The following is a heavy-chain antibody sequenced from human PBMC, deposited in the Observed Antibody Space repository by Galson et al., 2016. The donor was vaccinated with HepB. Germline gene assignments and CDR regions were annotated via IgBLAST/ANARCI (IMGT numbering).Heavy chain of an antibody. Sequence: SLRLSCAASGFTFSTYSMNWVRQAPGKGLEWVSSISSSGAYIYYADSLKGRFTISRDNANSSLYLQMNSLRDEDTAIYYCARGPSRVFWSGYFHWGQGTLVTVSS. CDR2: ISSSGAYI. V-gene: IGHV3-21*01. D-gene: IGHD3-3*01. CDR3: ARGPSRVFWSGYFH. J-gene: IGHJ4*02. CDR1: GFTFSTYS.